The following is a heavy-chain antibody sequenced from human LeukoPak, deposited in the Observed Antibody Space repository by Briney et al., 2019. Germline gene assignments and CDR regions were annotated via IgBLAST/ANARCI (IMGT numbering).Heavy chain of an antibody. CDR3: ARGRPGIQLWLPEFDY. D-gene: IGHD5-18*01. CDR1: GGSISSGGYS. Sequence: SQTLSLTCAVSGGSISSGGYSWSWIRQPPGKGLEWIGYIYHSGSTYYNPSLKSRVTISVDRSKNQFSLKLSSVTAADTAAYYCARGRPGIQLWLPEFDYWGQGTLVTVSS. V-gene: IGHV4-30-2*01. CDR2: IYHSGST. J-gene: IGHJ4*02.